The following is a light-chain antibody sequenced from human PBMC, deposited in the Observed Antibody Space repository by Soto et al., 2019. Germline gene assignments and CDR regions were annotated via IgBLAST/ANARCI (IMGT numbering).Light chain of an antibody. Sequence: DIVMTQSPDSLAVSPGERATINCKSSQRVLHSSDNQEYLAWYQQKAGQTPKLLIYGASTRESGVPARFRGTGSGTDFTLTISSLQAEDVAVYYCQQYYSPPFTFGPGTKVEI. CDR2: GAS. V-gene: IGKV4-1*01. J-gene: IGKJ3*01. CDR1: QRVLHSSDNQEY. CDR3: QQYYSPPFT.